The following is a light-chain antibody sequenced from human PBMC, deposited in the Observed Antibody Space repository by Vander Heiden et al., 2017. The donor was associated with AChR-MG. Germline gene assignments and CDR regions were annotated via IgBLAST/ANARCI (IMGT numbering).Light chain of an antibody. CDR2: RNN. J-gene: IGLJ3*02. CDR1: SSNSGSNY. Sequence: QPVLTPPPSASGTPGQRVTISCSARSSNSGSNYVYWYQQLPGTAPKLLIYRNNQRPSGVPDRFSGSKSGTSASLAISGLRSEDEADYYCAAWDDSLSGWVFGGGTKLTVL. V-gene: IGLV1-47*01. CDR3: AAWDDSLSGWV.